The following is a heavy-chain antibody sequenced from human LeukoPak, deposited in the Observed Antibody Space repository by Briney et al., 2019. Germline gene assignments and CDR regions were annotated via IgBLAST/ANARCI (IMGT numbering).Heavy chain of an antibody. J-gene: IGHJ4*02. D-gene: IGHD1-1*01. CDR1: GFTFRDYA. CDR2: MSGDTLST. CDR3: AKKWPTLGGTTVAFES. V-gene: IGHV3-23*01. Sequence: GGSQRLSCVASGFTFRDYAMSWVRQAPGKGLEWVSTMSGDTLSTWYADSVKGRFTITRDNSKNTVYLQMNSLTSDDTALYYCAKKWPTLGGTTVAFESWGQGTLVTVSS.